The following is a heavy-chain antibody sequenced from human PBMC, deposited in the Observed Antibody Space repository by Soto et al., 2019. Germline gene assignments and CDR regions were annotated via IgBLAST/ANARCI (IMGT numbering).Heavy chain of an antibody. CDR2: IYYSGST. CDR3: ARAGMVRGVIAYYYYYGMDV. D-gene: IGHD3-10*01. J-gene: IGHJ6*02. Sequence: PSETLSLTCTVSGGSISSYYWSWIRQPPEKGLEWIGYIYYSGSTNYNPSLKSRVTISVDTSKNQFSLKLSSVTAADTAVYYCARAGMVRGVIAYYYYYGMDVWGQGTTVTVSS. V-gene: IGHV4-59*01. CDR1: GGSISSYY.